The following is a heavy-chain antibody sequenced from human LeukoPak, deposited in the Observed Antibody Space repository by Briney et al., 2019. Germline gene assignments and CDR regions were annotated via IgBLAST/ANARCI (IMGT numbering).Heavy chain of an antibody. CDR1: GYTFSNYG. J-gene: IGHJ4*02. CDR2: INPYNGKT. Sequence: GASVKVSCKTSGYTFSNYGLSWVRQAPGQGLEWMGWINPYNGKTEYAQNYQGRVTMTTDTATNTAYMELKSLRSDTAVYYCARDREGYEWAIDYWGQGTLVTVSS. V-gene: IGHV1-18*04. D-gene: IGHD5-12*01. CDR3: ARDREGYEWAIDY.